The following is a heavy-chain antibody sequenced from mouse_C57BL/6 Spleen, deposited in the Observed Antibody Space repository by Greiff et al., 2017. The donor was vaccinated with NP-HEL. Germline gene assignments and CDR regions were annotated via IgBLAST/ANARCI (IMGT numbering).Heavy chain of an antibody. D-gene: IGHD4-1*01. Sequence: DVHLVESGGGLVKPGGSLKLSCAASGFTFSDYGMHWVRQAPEKGLEWVAYISSGSSTIYYADTVKGRFTISRDNAKNTLFLQMTSLRSEDTAMYYCARPDWEADYFDYWGQGTTLTVSS. CDR1: GFTFSDYG. J-gene: IGHJ2*01. CDR2: ISSGSSTI. V-gene: IGHV5-17*01. CDR3: ARPDWEADYFDY.